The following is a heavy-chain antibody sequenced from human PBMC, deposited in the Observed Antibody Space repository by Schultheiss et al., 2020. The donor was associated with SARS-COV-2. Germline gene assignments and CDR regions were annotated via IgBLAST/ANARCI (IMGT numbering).Heavy chain of an antibody. CDR3: ARSSSGYDFRFDP. J-gene: IGHJ5*02. V-gene: IGHV4-59*12. Sequence: SETLSLTCAVSGGSISSYYWSWIRQHPGKGLEWIGYIYYSGSTNYNPSLKSRVTMSVDTSKNQFSLKLSSVTAADTAVYYCARSSSGYDFRFDPWGQGTLVTVGS. D-gene: IGHD5-12*01. CDR2: IYYSGST. CDR1: GGSISSYY.